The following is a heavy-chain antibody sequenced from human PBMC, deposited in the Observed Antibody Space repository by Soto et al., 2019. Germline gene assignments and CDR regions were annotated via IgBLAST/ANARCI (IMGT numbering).Heavy chain of an antibody. CDR3: ARDREGYCSGGSCYSA. J-gene: IGHJ5*02. Sequence: QVQLVQSGAEVKKPGSSVKVSCKASEGTFSSYTISWVRQAPGQGLEWMGRIIPILGIANYAQKFQGRVTIPADKSTSTAYMELSSLRSEDTAVYYCARDREGYCSGGSCYSAWGQGTLVTVSS. D-gene: IGHD2-15*01. CDR1: EGTFSSYT. V-gene: IGHV1-69*08. CDR2: IIPILGIA.